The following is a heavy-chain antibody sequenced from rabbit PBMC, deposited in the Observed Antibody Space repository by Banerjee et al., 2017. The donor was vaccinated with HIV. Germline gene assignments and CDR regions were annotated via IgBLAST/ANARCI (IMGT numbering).Heavy chain of an antibody. J-gene: IGHJ4*01. Sequence: QSLEESGGGLVQPEGSLTLTCTASGFSFSNYYYMCWVRQAPGKGLEWIACIHAGSGDFTYYASWAKGRFTISKTSSTTVTLQMTSLTAADTATYFCARYSSDSFYGYPFNLWGQGTLVTVS. CDR3: ARYSSDSFYGYPFNL. CDR2: IHAGSGDFT. V-gene: IGHV1S40*01. D-gene: IGHD4-1*01. CDR1: GFSFSNYYY.